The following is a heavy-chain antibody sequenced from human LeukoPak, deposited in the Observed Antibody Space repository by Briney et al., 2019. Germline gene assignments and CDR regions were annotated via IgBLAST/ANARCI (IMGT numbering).Heavy chain of an antibody. CDR3: ARDSGLSRSSSFGRAFDI. J-gene: IGHJ3*02. D-gene: IGHD6-6*01. Sequence: GASVKVSCKASGCTFTSYAMHWVRQAPGQRLEWMGWINAGNGNTKYSQEFQGRVTITRDTSASTAYMELSSLRSEDMAVYYCARDSGLSRSSSFGRAFDIWGQGTMVTVSS. V-gene: IGHV1-3*03. CDR1: GCTFTSYA. CDR2: INAGNGNT.